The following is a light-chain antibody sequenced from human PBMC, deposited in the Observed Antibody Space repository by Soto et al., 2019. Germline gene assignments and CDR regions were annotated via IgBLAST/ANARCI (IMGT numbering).Light chain of an antibody. CDR1: QGIRNE. CDR2: AAS. V-gene: IGKV1-6*01. Sequence: AIQVTQSPSSLSASVGDRVTITCRASQGIRNELSWYQQKPGKAPKFLIFAASNLQSGVPSRFSGSGSGTDFTLTISSLQPEDFATYFCLQDDDYPFTVGGGTKLDIK. J-gene: IGKJ4*01. CDR3: LQDDDYPFT.